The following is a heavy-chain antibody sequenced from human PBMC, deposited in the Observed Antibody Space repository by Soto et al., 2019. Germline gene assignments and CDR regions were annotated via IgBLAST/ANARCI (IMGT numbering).Heavy chain of an antibody. V-gene: IGHV3-23*01. CDR2: ISGSGGTT. D-gene: IGHD6-25*01. CDR3: AKFFVETGGSSGWPWSFHY. CDR1: GFTFSSYA. J-gene: IGHJ4*02. Sequence: EVPLLESGGGLVQPGRSLRLSCAASGFTFSSYAMSWVRQAPGKGLEWVSAISGSGGTTYYADSVKGRFTISRDNSKNTLFLQMNSLRAEDTAVYYCAKFFVETGGSSGWPWSFHYWGQGTLVTVSS.